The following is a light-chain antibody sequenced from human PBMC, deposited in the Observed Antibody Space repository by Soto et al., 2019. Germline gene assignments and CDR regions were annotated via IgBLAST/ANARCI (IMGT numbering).Light chain of an antibody. Sequence: EIVLTQSPATLSLSPGERATLSCRASQSVSSYLAWYQRKPGQAPRLLIYDASNRATGIPARFSGSGSGTDFTLTISSLEPADFAVYYCQQRSNWLTFGGGTKVDIK. CDR3: QQRSNWLT. CDR2: DAS. V-gene: IGKV3-11*01. J-gene: IGKJ4*01. CDR1: QSVSSY.